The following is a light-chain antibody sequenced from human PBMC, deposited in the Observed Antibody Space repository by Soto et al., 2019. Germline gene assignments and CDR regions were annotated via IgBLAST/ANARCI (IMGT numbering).Light chain of an antibody. Sequence: QSALTQPASVSGSPGQSITISCTGTSSDVGAYNYVSWYQQHHPGKVPKLMIYDVSNRPSGVPNRFSGSKSGNTASLTISGLQAEDEADYYCSSYTTSSTLVFGGGTKLTVL. CDR1: SSDVGAYNY. CDR3: SSYTTSSTLV. J-gene: IGLJ2*01. CDR2: DVS. V-gene: IGLV2-14*01.